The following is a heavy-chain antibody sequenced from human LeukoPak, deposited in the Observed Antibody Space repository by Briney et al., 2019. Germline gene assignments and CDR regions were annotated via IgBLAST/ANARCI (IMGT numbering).Heavy chain of an antibody. V-gene: IGHV3-21*01. CDR2: ISSSSSYI. CDR3: ARVRVVEMATDMRCCDAFDI. CDR1: GFTFSSYS. D-gene: IGHD5-24*01. Sequence: AGGSLRLSCAASGFTFSSYSMNWVRQAPGKGLEWVSSISSSSSYIYYADSVKGRFTISRDNAKNSLYLQMNSLRAEDTAVYYCARVRVVEMATDMRCCDAFDIWGQGTMVTVSS. J-gene: IGHJ3*02.